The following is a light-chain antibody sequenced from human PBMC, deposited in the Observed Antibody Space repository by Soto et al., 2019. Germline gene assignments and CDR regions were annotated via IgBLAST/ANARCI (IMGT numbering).Light chain of an antibody. J-gene: IGKJ4*01. CDR2: KAS. V-gene: IGKV1-5*03. CDR1: QSISSW. Sequence: DIQMTQSPSTLSASVGDRVTITCRASQSISSWLAWYQQKPGKAPKLLIYKASSLESGVPSRFSGSGSGTESTLTISSLQPDDFATYYCQQYNSSPLTFGGGTKVEIK. CDR3: QQYNSSPLT.